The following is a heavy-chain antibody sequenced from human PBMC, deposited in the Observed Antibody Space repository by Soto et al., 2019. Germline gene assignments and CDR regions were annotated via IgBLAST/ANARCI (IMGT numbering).Heavy chain of an antibody. CDR1: GGSISSGGYY. J-gene: IGHJ4*02. CDR2: IYYSGST. V-gene: IGHV4-31*02. CDR3: ASSTFFPDSRGYHFKNLDS. D-gene: IGHD3-22*01. Sequence: SETLSLTCTVSGGSISSGGYYWSWIRQHPGKGLEWIGYIYYSGSTYYNPSLKSRVTISVDTSKNQFSLKLSSVTAADTAVYYCASSTFFPDSRGYHFKNLDSWGQGTLVTVSS.